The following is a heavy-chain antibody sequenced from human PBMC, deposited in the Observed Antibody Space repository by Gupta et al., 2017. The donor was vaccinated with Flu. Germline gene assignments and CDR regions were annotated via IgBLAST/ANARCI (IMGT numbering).Heavy chain of an antibody. J-gene: IGHJ4*02. CDR3: ARDFAVGWELLRNYFDY. D-gene: IGHD1-26*01. CDR2: IWYDGTIK. Sequence: QVQVVESGGGVVQPGRPLRLSCAASGFTFNNYGMHWVRQAPGKGLEWLAVIWYDGTIKYYADSVKGRFTISRDNSKNTVYLQMNSLRAEDTAVYYCARDFAVGWELLRNYFDYWGQGTLVTVSS. V-gene: IGHV3-33*01. CDR1: GFTFNNYG.